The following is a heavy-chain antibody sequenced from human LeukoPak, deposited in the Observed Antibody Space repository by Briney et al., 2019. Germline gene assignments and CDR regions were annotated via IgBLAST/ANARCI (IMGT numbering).Heavy chain of an antibody. D-gene: IGHD1-26*01. CDR2: IKKSGSET. J-gene: IGHJ4*02. V-gene: IGHV3-7*01. Sequence: GGSLRLSCAASGFPFSPDWMSWVRQAPGKGLEWVAMIKKSGSETHYVDSVRGRFTISRDNAKNSLYLQMNSLRAEDTALYYCARMSSGFSDHWGQGTLVTVSS. CDR3: ARMSSGFSDH. CDR1: GFPFSPDW.